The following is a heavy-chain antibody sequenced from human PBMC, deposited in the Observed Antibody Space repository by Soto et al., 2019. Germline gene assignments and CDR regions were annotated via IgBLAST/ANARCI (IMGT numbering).Heavy chain of an antibody. D-gene: IGHD2-21*01. CDR1: VASFSGYY. V-gene: IGHV4-34*01. CDR3: ARGIAVGDAXDKNYFDS. Sequence: SAIPSPTCAAYVASFSGYYRTWIRQPPVQGLEWIGPLNQSGSPNYKPSLKSRVAVSVDTSKNQFSLKLRSVTAADAAVYFCARGIAVGDAXDKNYFDSWGQGTLVTVS. CDR2: LNQSGSP. J-gene: IGHJ4*02.